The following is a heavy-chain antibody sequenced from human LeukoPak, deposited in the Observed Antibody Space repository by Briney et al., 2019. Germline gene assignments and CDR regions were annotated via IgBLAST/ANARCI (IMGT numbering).Heavy chain of an antibody. J-gene: IGHJ5*02. V-gene: IGHV3-7*01. Sequence: GGSLRLSCAASGFTFSDYWMSWVRQAPGEGLVWVANINKDGSEKSYVDSVKGRFSISRDNAKNSLSPQMDSLRAEDTAVYFCVRQISLNSWGQGTLVTVSS. CDR2: INKDGSEK. CDR1: GFTFSDYW. CDR3: VRQISLNS. D-gene: IGHD2/OR15-2a*01.